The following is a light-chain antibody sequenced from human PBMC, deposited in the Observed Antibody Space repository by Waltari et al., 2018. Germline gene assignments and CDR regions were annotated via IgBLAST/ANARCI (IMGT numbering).Light chain of an antibody. CDR1: LSVNTD. V-gene: IGKV3-15*01. CDR2: GAS. J-gene: IGKJ4*01. Sequence: EIVMTQSPVTLSVSPGERATLSCRASLSVNTDLAWYQQKPGQAPRLLIYGASSRATGIPARFIGSGSGTEFTLTISSLQSEDFAVYYCQQYNAWPPSLTFGGGTKVEIK. CDR3: QQYNAWPPSLT.